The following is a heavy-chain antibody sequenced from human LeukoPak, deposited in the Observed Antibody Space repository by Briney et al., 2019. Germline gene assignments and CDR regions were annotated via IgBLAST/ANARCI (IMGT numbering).Heavy chain of an antibody. J-gene: IGHJ4*02. CDR3: AKGLLGPLVGWDY. D-gene: IGHD6-19*01. Sequence: PGGSLRLSCAASGFTFSSYAMSWVRQAPGKGLEWLSAISGSGGSTYYADSVKGRFTISRDNSKNTLYLQMNSLRAEDTAVYYCAKGLLGPLVGWDYWGQGTLVTVSS. CDR2: ISGSGGST. V-gene: IGHV3-23*01. CDR1: GFTFSSYA.